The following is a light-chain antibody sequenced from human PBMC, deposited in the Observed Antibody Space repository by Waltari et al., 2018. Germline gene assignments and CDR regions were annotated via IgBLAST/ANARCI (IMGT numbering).Light chain of an antibody. J-gene: IGKJ1*01. Sequence: EIVLTQSPDFQSVTPKEKVTITCRASQSIGRSLHWYQQKPDPSPKLLIKSASSSISRVPSRFSGSGSGTHFTLSISSLEAEDAAAYDCHQSSSVPWTFGQGTKVEIK. V-gene: IGKV6D-21*02. CDR2: SAS. CDR1: QSIGRS. CDR3: HQSSSVPWT.